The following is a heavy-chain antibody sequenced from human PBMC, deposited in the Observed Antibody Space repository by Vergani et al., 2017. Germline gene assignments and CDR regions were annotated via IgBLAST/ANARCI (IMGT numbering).Heavy chain of an antibody. J-gene: IGHJ4*02. CDR3: AKVDYDVWSGYYSFDY. D-gene: IGHD3-3*01. V-gene: IGHV3-23*01. CDR1: GFTFSSCA. CDR2: ISGSGGST. Sequence: EVQLLESGGGLVQPGGSLRLSCAASGFTFSSCAMSWVRQAPGKGLEWVSAISGSGGSTYYADSVKGRFTISRDNSKNTLYLQMNSLRAEDTAVYYCAKVDYDVWSGYYSFDYWGQGTLVTVSS.